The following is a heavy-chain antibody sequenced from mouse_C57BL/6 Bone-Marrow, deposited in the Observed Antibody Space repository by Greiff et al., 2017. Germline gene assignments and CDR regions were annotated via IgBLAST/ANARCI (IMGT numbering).Heavy chain of an antibody. Sequence: EVKLMESGGDLVKPGGSLKLSCAASGFTFSSYGMSWVRQTPDKRLEWVATISSGGSYTYYPDSVKGRFTISRDNAKNTLYLQMSSLKSEDTAMYYCARRDYDWFAYWGKGTRVTVSA. D-gene: IGHD2-4*01. V-gene: IGHV5-6*02. CDR2: ISSGGSYT. CDR1: GFTFSSYG. CDR3: ARRDYDWFAY. J-gene: IGHJ3*01.